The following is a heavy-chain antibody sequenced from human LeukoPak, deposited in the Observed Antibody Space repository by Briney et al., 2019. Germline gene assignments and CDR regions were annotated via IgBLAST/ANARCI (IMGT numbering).Heavy chain of an antibody. CDR3: ARDLCSGGSCYDV. J-gene: IGHJ4*02. V-gene: IGHV3-33*01. Sequence: GGSLRLSCAASGFTFSSYGMHWVRQAPGKGLEWVAVIWYDGSNKYYADSVKGRFTISRDNSKNTLYLQMNSRRAEDTAVYYCARDLCSGGSCYDVWGQGTLVTVSS. CDR1: GFTFSSYG. D-gene: IGHD2-15*01. CDR2: IWYDGSNK.